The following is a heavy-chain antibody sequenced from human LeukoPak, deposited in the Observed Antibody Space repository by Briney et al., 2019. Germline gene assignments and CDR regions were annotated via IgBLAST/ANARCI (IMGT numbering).Heavy chain of an antibody. V-gene: IGHV1-18*04. D-gene: IGHD1-26*01. CDR3: AENRGGTWWDLVDY. J-gene: IGHJ4*02. Sequence: ASVKVSCKASGHTFTNYGVTWVRRAPGQGLQWMGWVSADKGNTNYAQKFQDRVTISIDTSTSTAFMELRRLTSDDTAVYYCAENRGGTWWDLVDYWGQGTLVTVSS. CDR1: GHTFTNYG. CDR2: VSADKGNT.